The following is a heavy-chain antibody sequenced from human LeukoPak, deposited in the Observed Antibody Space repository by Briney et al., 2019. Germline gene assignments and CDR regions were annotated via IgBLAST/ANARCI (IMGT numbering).Heavy chain of an antibody. D-gene: IGHD1-26*01. Sequence: SETLSLTCTVSGGSISNGYYYWSWIRQPAGKGLEWIGRIFTSGSTNYNPSLKSRVTISVDPSKNQFSLKLSSVTAADTAVYYCAREVVIVGSYTVAYWGQGTLVTVSS. CDR3: AREVVIVGSYTVAY. V-gene: IGHV4-61*02. J-gene: IGHJ4*02. CDR2: IFTSGST. CDR1: GGSISNGYYY.